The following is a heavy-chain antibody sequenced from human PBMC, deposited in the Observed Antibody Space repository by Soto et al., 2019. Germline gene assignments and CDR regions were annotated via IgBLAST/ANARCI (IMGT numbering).Heavy chain of an antibody. CDR2: IIPIFGTA. Sequence: QVQLVQSGAEVKKPGSSVKVSCKASGGTFSSYAISWVRQAPGQGLEWMGGIIPIFGTANYAQKFQGRDTITADESTSTAYMELSSLRSEDTAVYYCARGPPKGDYSSSWSSYYDYGMDVWGQGTTVTVSS. CDR3: ARGPPKGDYSSSWSSYYDYGMDV. CDR1: GGTFSSYA. V-gene: IGHV1-69*01. D-gene: IGHD6-13*01. J-gene: IGHJ6*02.